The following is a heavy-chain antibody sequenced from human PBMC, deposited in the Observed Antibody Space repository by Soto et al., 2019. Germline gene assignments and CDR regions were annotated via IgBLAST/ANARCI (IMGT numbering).Heavy chain of an antibody. D-gene: IGHD3-9*01. CDR1: GGSFSGYY. J-gene: IGHJ4*02. CDR3: ARLYFSYDILTGYPYYFDY. V-gene: IGHV4-34*01. CDR2: INHSGST. Sequence: SETLSLTCAVYGGSFSGYYWSWIRQPPGKGLEWIGEINHSGSTNYNPSLKSRVTISVDTSKNQFSLKLSSVTAADTAVYYCARLYFSYDILTGYPYYFDYWGQGTLVTVSS.